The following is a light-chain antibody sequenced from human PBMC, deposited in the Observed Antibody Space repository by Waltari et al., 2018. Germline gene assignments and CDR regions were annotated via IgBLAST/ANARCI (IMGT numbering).Light chain of an antibody. CDR2: AAS. Sequence: DIQMTQSPSSLSASVGDRVTLTCRASQSISNYLNWYQQKPGKAPQLLIYAASTLRSGVPSRFSGSGSGTDFTLTITSLEPEDFATYYCQHTYTPGTFGQGTRVDIK. V-gene: IGKV1-39*01. CDR3: QHTYTPGT. CDR1: QSISNY. J-gene: IGKJ1*01.